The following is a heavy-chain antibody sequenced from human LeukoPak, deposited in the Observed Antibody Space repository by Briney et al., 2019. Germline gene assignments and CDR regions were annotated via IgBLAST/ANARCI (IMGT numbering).Heavy chain of an antibody. CDR2: INPSGGST. J-gene: IGHJ4*02. D-gene: IGHD3-22*01. CDR3: ARDRAGPIYYSYDSSGYRLNYFDY. Sequence: ASVKVSCKASGYTFTGYYIHWVRQAPGQGLEWMGIINPSGGSTSYAQKFQGRVIMTRDMSTSTVYMELSSLRSEDTAMYYCARDRAGPIYYSYDSSGYRLNYFDYWGQGTLVTFSS. V-gene: IGHV1-46*01. CDR1: GYTFTGYY.